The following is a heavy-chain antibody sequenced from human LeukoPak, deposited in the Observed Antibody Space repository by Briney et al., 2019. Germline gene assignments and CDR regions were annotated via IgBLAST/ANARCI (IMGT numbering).Heavy chain of an antibody. V-gene: IGHV4-59*12. CDR3: ARVSFSAGIVVITRDDAFDI. Sequence: PSETLSLTCTVSGGSISSYYWSWIRQPPGKGLEWIGYIYYSGSTNYNPSLKSRVTISVDTSKNQFSLKLSSVTAADTAVYYCARVSFSAGIVVITRDDAFDIWGQGTMVTVSS. CDR2: IYYSGST. D-gene: IGHD3-22*01. CDR1: GGSISSYY. J-gene: IGHJ3*02.